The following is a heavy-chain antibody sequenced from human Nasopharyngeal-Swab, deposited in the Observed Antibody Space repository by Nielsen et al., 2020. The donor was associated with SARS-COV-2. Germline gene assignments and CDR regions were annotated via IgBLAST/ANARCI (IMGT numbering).Heavy chain of an antibody. CDR2: TEIGGIT. CDR1: GFTFSSYS. D-gene: IGHD2-8*01. V-gene: IGHV3-53*01. J-gene: IGHJ1*01. Sequence: GESLKISCAASGFTFSSYSMNWVRQAPGKGLEWVSVTEIGGITHYADSVKGRFTISRDSSTNTLYLQMNSLRVEDTAVYYCARDLGGGYCTTINCLGSWGQGTLVTVSS. CDR3: ARDLGGGYCTTINCLGS.